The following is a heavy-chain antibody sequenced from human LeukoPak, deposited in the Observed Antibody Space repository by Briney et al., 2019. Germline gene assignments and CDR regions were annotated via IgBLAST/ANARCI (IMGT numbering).Heavy chain of an antibody. D-gene: IGHD5-18*01. CDR1: GGSFSGYY. CDR3: ARRQIQLWSRRSRRYDY. V-gene: IGHV4-34*01. J-gene: IGHJ4*02. CDR2: INHSGST. Sequence: PSETLSLTCAVYGGSFSGYYWSWIRQPPGKGLEWIGEINHSGSTNYNPSLKSRVTISVDTSKNQFSLKLSSVTAADTAVYYCARRQIQLWSRRSRRYDYWGQGTLVTVSS.